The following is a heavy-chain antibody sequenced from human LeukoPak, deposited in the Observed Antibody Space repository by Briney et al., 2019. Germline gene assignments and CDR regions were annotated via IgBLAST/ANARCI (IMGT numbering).Heavy chain of an antibody. CDR1: GFTFSSYS. CDR2: ISSSSSTK. V-gene: IGHV3-48*01. J-gene: IGHJ6*02. D-gene: IGHD2-2*01. CDR3: ARLQLHCSSTSCYSTRAYYYYGMDV. Sequence: PGGSLRLSCAASGFTFSSYSMNWVRQAPGKGLEWVSYISSSSSTKYYADSVKGRFTISRDNAKNSLYLQMNSLRAEDTAVYYCARLQLHCSSTSCYSTRAYYYYGMDVWGQGTTVTVSS.